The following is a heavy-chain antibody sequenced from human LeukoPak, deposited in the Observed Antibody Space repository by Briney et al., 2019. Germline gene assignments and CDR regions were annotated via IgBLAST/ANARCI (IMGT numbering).Heavy chain of an antibody. CDR3: ARDYNFDY. Sequence: GGSLRLSCAASGFTFSSYEMTWVRQAPGEGLEWTSYISSSGSAINYADSVKGRFTISRDNAKNSLYLQMNSLRAEDTAVYYCARDYNFDYWGQGTLVTVSS. CDR2: ISSSGSAI. CDR1: GFTFSSYE. V-gene: IGHV3-48*03. J-gene: IGHJ4*02.